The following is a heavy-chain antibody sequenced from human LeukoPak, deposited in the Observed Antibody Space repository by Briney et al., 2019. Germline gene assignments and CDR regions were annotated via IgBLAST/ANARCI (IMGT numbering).Heavy chain of an antibody. V-gene: IGHV3-23*01. D-gene: IGHD3-10*01. Sequence: QSGGSLRLSCAASGFTFSNYAMSWVRQAPGKGLEWVSAISGSGMSTNYADSVKGRFTISRDNSKNTLYLQMNSLRAEDTAVYYCARDVDFYASGSYSDYWGQGTLVTVSS. J-gene: IGHJ4*02. CDR1: GFTFSNYA. CDR2: ISGSGMST. CDR3: ARDVDFYASGSYSDY.